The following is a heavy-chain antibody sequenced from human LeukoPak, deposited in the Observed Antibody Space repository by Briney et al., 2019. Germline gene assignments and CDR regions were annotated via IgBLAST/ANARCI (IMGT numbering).Heavy chain of an antibody. D-gene: IGHD5-18*01. CDR3: ARMDTPMDSYYFDY. CDR2: INPNSGGT. Sequence: GASVKVSCKASGYTFTGYYMHWVRQAPGQGLEWMGRINPNSGGTNYAQKFQGRVTMTRDTSISTAYMELSRLRSDDTAVYYCARMDTPMDSYYFDYWGQGTLVTVSS. J-gene: IGHJ4*02. V-gene: IGHV1-2*06. CDR1: GYTFTGYY.